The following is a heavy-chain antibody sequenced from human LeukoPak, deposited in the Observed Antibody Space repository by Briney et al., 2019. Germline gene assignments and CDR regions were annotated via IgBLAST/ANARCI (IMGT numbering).Heavy chain of an antibody. CDR3: ARGGQWLVRWNWFDP. CDR1: GGSFSGYY. CDR2: INHSGST. V-gene: IGHV4-34*01. D-gene: IGHD6-19*01. Sequence: PSETLSLTCAVYGGSFSGYYWSWIRQPPGKGLEWIGEINHSGSTNYNPSLKSRVTISVDTSKNQFSLKLSSVTAADTAVYYFARGGQWLVRWNWFDPWGQGTLVTVSS. J-gene: IGHJ5*02.